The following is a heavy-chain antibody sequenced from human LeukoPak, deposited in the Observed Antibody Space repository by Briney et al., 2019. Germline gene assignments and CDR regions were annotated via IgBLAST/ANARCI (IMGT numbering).Heavy chain of an antibody. J-gene: IGHJ5*02. Sequence: SSETLSLTCTVSGGSISSGGYYWSWIRQHPGKGLEWIGYIYYSGSTYYNPSLKSRVTISVDTSKNQFSLKLSSVTAADTAVYYCARHVPWSTIFGAPNWFDPWGQGTLVTVSS. CDR2: IYYSGST. CDR3: ARHVPWSTIFGAPNWFDP. D-gene: IGHD3-3*01. CDR1: GGSISSGGYY. V-gene: IGHV4-31*03.